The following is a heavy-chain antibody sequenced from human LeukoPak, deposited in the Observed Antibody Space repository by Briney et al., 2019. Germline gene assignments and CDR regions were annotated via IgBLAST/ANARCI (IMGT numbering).Heavy chain of an antibody. CDR2: INPNSGGT. V-gene: IGHV1-2*02. CDR1: GYTFTGYY. Sequence: VKVSCKASGYTFTGYYMHWVRQAPGQGLEWMGWINPNSGGTNYAQKFQGRVTMTRDTSISTAYMELSSLRSEDTAVYYCARFDQVSETAGGYWGQGTLVTVSS. CDR3: ARFDQVSETAGGY. D-gene: IGHD5/OR15-5a*01. J-gene: IGHJ4*02.